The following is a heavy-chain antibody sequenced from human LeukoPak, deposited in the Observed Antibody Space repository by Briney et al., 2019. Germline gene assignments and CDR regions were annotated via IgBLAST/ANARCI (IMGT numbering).Heavy chain of an antibody. D-gene: IGHD3-9*01. J-gene: IGHJ6*02. CDR3: ARVLKPYYDILTANDAYYYGMDV. Sequence: GGSLRLSCAASGFTFSSYSMNWVRQAPGKGLGWVSYISSSSSTIYYADSVKGRFTISRDNAKNSLYLQMNSLRAEDTAVYYCARVLKPYYDILTANDAYYYGMDVWGQGTTVTVSS. CDR1: GFTFSSYS. CDR2: ISSSSSTI. V-gene: IGHV3-48*04.